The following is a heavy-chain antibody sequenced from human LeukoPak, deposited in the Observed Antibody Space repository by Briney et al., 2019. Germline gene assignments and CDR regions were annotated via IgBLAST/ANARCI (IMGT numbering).Heavy chain of an antibody. CDR2: IKQDGSEK. V-gene: IGHV3-7*01. CDR3: ARDHGSMVRGVIGRSSDYSYYYYMDV. J-gene: IGHJ6*03. CDR1: GFTVSSYW. D-gene: IGHD3-10*01. Sequence: PGGSLRLSCAASGFTVSSYWMSWVRRAPGKGLEWVANIKQDGSEKYYVDSVKDRFTISRDNAKNSLYLQMNSLRAEDTAVYYCARDHGSMVRGVIGRSSDYSYYYYMDVWGKGTTVTVSS.